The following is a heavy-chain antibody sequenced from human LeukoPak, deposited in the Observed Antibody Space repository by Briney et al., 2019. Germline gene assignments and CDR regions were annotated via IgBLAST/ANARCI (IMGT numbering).Heavy chain of an antibody. CDR3: ARDRGRGYVGNAGY. CDR2: INPNSGCT. Sequence: ASVKVSCKASGYTFNGYYMHWVRQAPGQGLEWMGWINPNSGCTNYAQKFQGRVTMTRDTSISTAYMELSRLRSDDTAVYYCARDRGRGYVGNAGYWGQGTLVTVSS. CDR1: GYTFNGYY. V-gene: IGHV1-2*02. D-gene: IGHD4-23*01. J-gene: IGHJ4*02.